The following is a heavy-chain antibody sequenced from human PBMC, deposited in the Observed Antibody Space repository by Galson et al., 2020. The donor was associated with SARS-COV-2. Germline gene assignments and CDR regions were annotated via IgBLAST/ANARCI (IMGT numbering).Heavy chain of an antibody. V-gene: IGHV3-30-3*01. D-gene: IGHD7-27*01. Sequence: GESLKISCATSGFTFSTYPMHWVRQAPGKGLEWVAVISYDGINKQYADSVKGRFTISRDNSENTVHLQMSSLRPEDTAVYYCARDSSGEGYYYGMDVWGQGTTVTVSS. J-gene: IGHJ6*02. CDR2: ISYDGINK. CDR1: GFTFSTYP. CDR3: ARDSSGEGYYYGMDV.